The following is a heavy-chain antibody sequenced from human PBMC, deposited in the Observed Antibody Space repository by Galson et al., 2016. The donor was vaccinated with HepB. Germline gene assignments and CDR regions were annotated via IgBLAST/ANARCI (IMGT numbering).Heavy chain of an antibody. D-gene: IGHD2-21*02. V-gene: IGHV1-18*01. J-gene: IGHJ6*02. CDR3: ARRSDCGGDCYPETNYFYGMDV. Sequence: SVKVSCKASGYTFTTYGISWVRQAPGLGLEWMGWISGNNGSTNYLQRLQDRVTMTTDTSTSTAYMELRSLRSDDTAVYYCARRSDCGGDCYPETNYFYGMDVWGQGTTVTVSS. CDR1: GYTFTTYG. CDR2: ISGNNGST.